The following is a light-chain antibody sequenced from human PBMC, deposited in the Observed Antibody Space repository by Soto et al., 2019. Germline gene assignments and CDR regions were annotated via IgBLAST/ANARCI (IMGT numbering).Light chain of an antibody. V-gene: IGKV3-15*01. CDR3: QQYINWPRT. CDR2: AAS. CDR1: QSVSSN. J-gene: IGKJ1*01. Sequence: IVMTQSPATLSVYPGERATLSCRASQSVSSNLAWYQHRPGQAPRLLIFAASSRATGIPARFTGSGSGTEFTLTIGDVQSEDFAIYYCQQYINWPRTFGQGTKVDI.